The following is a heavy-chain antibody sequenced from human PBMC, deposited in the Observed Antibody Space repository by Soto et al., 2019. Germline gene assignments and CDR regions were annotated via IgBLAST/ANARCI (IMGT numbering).Heavy chain of an antibody. CDR1: GFTFRDYY. CDR3: ARDSSITPRPLDY. D-gene: IGHD6-6*01. V-gene: IGHV3-11*06. Sequence: GGSLRLSCAASGFTFRDYYMSWIRQAPGKGLEWGSYISSTGSYAKYADSVKGRFTISRDNAKNSLYLQMNSLRAEDTAVYYCARDSSITPRPLDYWGQGTPVTVSS. CDR2: ISSTGSYA. J-gene: IGHJ4*02.